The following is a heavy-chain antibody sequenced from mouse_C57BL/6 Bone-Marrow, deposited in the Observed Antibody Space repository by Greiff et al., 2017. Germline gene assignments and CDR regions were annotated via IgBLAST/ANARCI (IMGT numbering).Heavy chain of an antibody. CDR1: GYTFTSYW. J-gene: IGHJ2*01. D-gene: IGHD1-1*01. Sequence: VQLQQPGAELVKPGASVKLSCKASGYTFTSYWMHWVKQRPGRGLEWIGRIDPNSGGTKYNEKFKSKATLTVDKPSSTAYMQLSSLTSEYSADYYCARDYCSSYLYFDYWGQGTTLTVSS. CDR3: ARDYCSSYLYFDY. V-gene: IGHV1-72*01. CDR2: IDPNSGGT.